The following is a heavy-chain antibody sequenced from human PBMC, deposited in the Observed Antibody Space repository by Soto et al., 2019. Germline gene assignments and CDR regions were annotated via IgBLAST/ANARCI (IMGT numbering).Heavy chain of an antibody. CDR3: ARAFDYYDSSGYPLVDY. D-gene: IGHD3-22*01. V-gene: IGHV3-30-3*01. Sequence: QTGGSLRLSCAASGLTFSSYAMHWVRQAPGKGLEWVAVISYDGSNKYYADSVKGRFTISRDNSKNTLYLQMNSLRAEDTAVYYCARAFDYYDSSGYPLVDYWGQGTLVTVSS. CDR1: GLTFSSYA. CDR2: ISYDGSNK. J-gene: IGHJ4*02.